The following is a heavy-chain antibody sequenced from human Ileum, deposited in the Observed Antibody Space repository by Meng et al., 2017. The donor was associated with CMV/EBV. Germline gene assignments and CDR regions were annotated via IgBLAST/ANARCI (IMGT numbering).Heavy chain of an antibody. Sequence: SCAASGLIFSNAWLSWVRQVPGKGLDLVGRIKSKNDGGRTDYAAPVEGRFTVSRDDSKNTLYLQMNSLKSEDTAMYYCTTDLNLFDYWGQGTLVTVSS. CDR2: IKSKNDGGRT. CDR1: GLIFSNAW. CDR3: TTDLNLFDY. D-gene: IGHD1-14*01. J-gene: IGHJ4*02. V-gene: IGHV3-15*01.